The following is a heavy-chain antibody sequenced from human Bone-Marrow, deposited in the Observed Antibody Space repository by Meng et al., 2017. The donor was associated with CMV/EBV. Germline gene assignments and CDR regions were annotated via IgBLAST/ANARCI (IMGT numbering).Heavy chain of an antibody. D-gene: IGHD2-2*01. CDR3: TTALVPAAMGNYYYGMDV. J-gene: IGHJ6*02. CDR2: IKSTTDGGTT. Sequence: AWMNWVRQAPGKGLEWVGRIKSTTDGGTTDYAAPVKGRFTISRDDSKNTLYLQMNSLKIEDTAVYFCTTALVPAAMGNYYYGMDVWGQGTTVTVSS. CDR1: AW. V-gene: IGHV3-15*07.